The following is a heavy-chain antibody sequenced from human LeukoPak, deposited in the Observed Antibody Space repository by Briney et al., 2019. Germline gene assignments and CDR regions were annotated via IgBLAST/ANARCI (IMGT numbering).Heavy chain of an antibody. V-gene: IGHV3-21*01. J-gene: IGHJ4*02. CDR3: AREFEPDYFDY. Sequence: PGGSLRLSCTVSGFTFSSYTTHWVSQAPGKGLEWVSSISSSGLYIYFADSLKGRFTISRDNAKNSLYLQVNSLRAEDTAVYYCAREFEPDYFDYWGQGTLVTVSS. D-gene: IGHD1-14*01. CDR1: GFTFSSYT. CDR2: ISSSGLYI.